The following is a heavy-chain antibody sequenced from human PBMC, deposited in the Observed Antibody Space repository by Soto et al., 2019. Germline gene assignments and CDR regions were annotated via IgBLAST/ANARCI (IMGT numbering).Heavy chain of an antibody. V-gene: IGHV4-31*03. CDR1: GGSISSGGYY. D-gene: IGHD2-2*02. CDR2: IYYSGST. J-gene: IGHJ6*02. CDR3: ARDTHTYCSSTSCYKYYYYGMDV. Sequence: KASETLSLTCTVSGGSISSGGYYWSWIRQHPGKGLEWIGYIYYSGSTYYNPSLKSRVTISVDTSKNQFSLKLSSVTAADTAVYYCARDTHTYCSSTSCYKYYYYGMDVWGQGTTVTVS.